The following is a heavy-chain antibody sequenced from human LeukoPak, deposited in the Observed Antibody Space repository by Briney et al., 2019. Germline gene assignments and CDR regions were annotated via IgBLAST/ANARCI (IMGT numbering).Heavy chain of an antibody. D-gene: IGHD6-13*01. CDR2: VHYSGST. CDR1: GGSISTYY. CDR3: ARGGAAGHNYYYYGMDV. V-gene: IGHV4-59*01. Sequence: PSETLSLTCTVSGGSISTYYWSWIRQPPGKGLEWIGYVHYSGSTNYNPSLKSRVTISVDTSKNQFSLKLSSVTAADTAVYYCARGGAAGHNYYYYGMDVWGQGTPVTVSS. J-gene: IGHJ6*02.